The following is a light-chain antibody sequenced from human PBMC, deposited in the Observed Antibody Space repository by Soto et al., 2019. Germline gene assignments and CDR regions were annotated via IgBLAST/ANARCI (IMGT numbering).Light chain of an antibody. CDR2: DVS. J-gene: IGLJ2*01. Sequence: QSALTQPASVSGSPGQSITISCTGTSSDVGGYNYVSWYQQHPGKVPKLMIYDVSNRPSGVSNRFSGSKSGNTASLTISGLQSEDEADHYCSSYTSSSTLVFGGGTKLTVL. CDR3: SSYTSSSTLV. V-gene: IGLV2-14*03. CDR1: SSDVGGYNY.